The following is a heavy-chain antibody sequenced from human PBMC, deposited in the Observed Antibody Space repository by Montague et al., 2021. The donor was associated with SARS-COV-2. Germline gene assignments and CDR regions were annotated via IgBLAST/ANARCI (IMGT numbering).Heavy chain of an antibody. CDR1: GGSMSSYH. Sequence: ETLSLTCSVSGGSMSSYHWVWIRQPPGKGLEWIGYVSYRGSTNYNLSLKSRVTLSLDTSKNRFSLRVTSVTAADTAVYYCARDVRYYYDQWGQGILVTVSS. CDR2: VSYRGST. V-gene: IGHV4-59*01. D-gene: IGHD3-10*01. CDR3: ARDVRYYYDQ. J-gene: IGHJ4*02.